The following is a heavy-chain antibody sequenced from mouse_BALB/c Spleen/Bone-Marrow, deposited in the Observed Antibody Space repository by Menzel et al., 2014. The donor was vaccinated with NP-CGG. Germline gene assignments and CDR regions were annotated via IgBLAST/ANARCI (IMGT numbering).Heavy chain of an antibody. D-gene: IGHD2-10*01. J-gene: IGHJ3*01. CDR3: ARHPYYGNYPAWFAY. CDR1: GFAFSSYD. Sequence: EVKLMESGGGLVKPGGSLKLSCAASGFAFSSYDMSWARQTPEKRLEWVATISSGGSYTYYPDSVKGRFTISRDNARNTLYLQMSSLRSEDTALYYCARHPYYGNYPAWFAYWGQGTLVTVSA. CDR2: ISSGGSYT. V-gene: IGHV5-9*02.